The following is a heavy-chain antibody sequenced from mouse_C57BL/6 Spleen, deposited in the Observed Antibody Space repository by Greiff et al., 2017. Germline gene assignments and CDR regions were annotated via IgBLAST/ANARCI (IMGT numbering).Heavy chain of an antibody. V-gene: IGHV2-2*01. CDR3: ARRGMITTNWYFDV. CDR1: GFSLTSYG. CDR2: IWSGGST. D-gene: IGHD2-4*01. J-gene: IGHJ1*03. Sequence: QVQLKESGPGLVQPSQSLSITCTVSGFSLTSYGVHWVRQSPGKGLEWLGVIWSGGSTDYNAAFISRLSISKDNSKSQVFFKLNSLQAYDTAIYYCARRGMITTNWYFDVWGTGTTVTVSS.